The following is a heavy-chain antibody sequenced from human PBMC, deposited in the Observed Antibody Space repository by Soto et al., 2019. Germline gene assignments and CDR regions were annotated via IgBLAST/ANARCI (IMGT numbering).Heavy chain of an antibody. CDR2: MNPNSGNT. Sequence: QVPLVQSGAEVKKPGASVKVSCKASGYTFTSYDINWVRQATGQGLEWMGWMNPNSGNTGYAQKFQGRVTMTRNTSISTAYMELRSLRSEDTAVYYCARGFGEARDIVVVPAAKYYYYYYYMDVWGKGTTVTVSS. J-gene: IGHJ6*03. D-gene: IGHD2-2*01. CDR1: GYTFTSYD. V-gene: IGHV1-8*01. CDR3: ARGFGEARDIVVVPAAKYYYYYYYMDV.